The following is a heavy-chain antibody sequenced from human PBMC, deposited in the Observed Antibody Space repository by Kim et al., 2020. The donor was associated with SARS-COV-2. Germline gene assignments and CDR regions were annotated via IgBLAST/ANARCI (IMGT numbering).Heavy chain of an antibody. CDR1: GFTFSSYG. CDR2: IWYDGSNK. V-gene: IGHV3-33*01. J-gene: IGHJ6*02. CDR3: ARDGQGNSYHYYGMDV. Sequence: GGSLRLSCAASGFTFSSYGMHWVRQAPGKGLEWVAVIWYDGSNKYYADSMKGRFTISRDNSKNTLYLQMNSLRVEDTAVYYCARDGQGNSYHYYGMDVWGQGTTVTVSS.